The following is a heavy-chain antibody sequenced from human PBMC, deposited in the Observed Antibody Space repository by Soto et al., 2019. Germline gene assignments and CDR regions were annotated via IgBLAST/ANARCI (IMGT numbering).Heavy chain of an antibody. CDR1: GGSISSYY. V-gene: IGHV4-59*01. Sequence: PSETLSLTCTFSGGSISSYYWTWIRQPPGKGLEWIGYVYNSGSTNYNPSLKSRVTISEDTSKSQFSLKVNSMTAADTAVYYCARYRREAVAGYTLDNWGQGILVTVSS. CDR3: ARYRREAVAGYTLDN. D-gene: IGHD6-13*01. CDR2: VYNSGST. J-gene: IGHJ4*02.